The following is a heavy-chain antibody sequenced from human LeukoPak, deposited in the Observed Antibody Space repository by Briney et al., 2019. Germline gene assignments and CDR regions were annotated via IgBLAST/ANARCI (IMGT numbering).Heavy chain of an antibody. CDR1: GYTFTVYY. CDR3: TRADWSMLDY. J-gene: IGHJ4*02. Sequence: ASVKVSCKASGYTFTVYYMHWVRQAPGQGLEWMGWINPNSGDTNFAQKFQGRVTLTRDTSISAVYMELSRLRSDDTAVYYCTRADWSMLDYWGQGTLVTVSS. CDR2: INPNSGDT. V-gene: IGHV1-2*02. D-gene: IGHD1-1*01.